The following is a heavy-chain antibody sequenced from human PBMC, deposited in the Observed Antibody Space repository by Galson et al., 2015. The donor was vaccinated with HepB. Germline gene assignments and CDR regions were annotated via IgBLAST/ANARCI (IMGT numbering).Heavy chain of an antibody. Sequence: PALVKPTQTLTLTCTFSGFSLSTTGMRVSWIRQPPGKALEWLARIDWDDDKFYSTSLKTRLTISKDTSKNQVVLTMTNMDPVDTATYYCARIPAYYYMDVWGKGTTVTVSS. V-gene: IGHV2-70*04. CDR1: GFSLSTTGMR. J-gene: IGHJ6*03. CDR2: IDWDDDK. CDR3: ARIPAYYYMDV.